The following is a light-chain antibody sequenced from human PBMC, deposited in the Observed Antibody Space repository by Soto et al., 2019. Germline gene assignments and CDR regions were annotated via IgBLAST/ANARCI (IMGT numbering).Light chain of an antibody. CDR2: DNN. Sequence: QSVLTQPPSVYAAPGPKLTISCSGSSSNLGNNYLSWYQQFQGTAPKLLLYDNNKRPSGIPDRFSGSKSGTSATLGITGLQTGDEVDYYCGTRDSSLSVHVFGTGTKVTVL. CDR3: GTRDSSLSVHV. J-gene: IGLJ1*01. V-gene: IGLV1-51*01. CDR1: SSNLGNNY.